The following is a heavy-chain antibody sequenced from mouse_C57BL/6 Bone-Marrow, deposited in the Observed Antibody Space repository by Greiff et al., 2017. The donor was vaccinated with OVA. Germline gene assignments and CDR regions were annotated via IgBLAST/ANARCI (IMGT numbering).Heavy chain of an antibody. CDR2: IYPGDGDT. Sequence: QVQLKESGAELVKPGASVKISCKASGYAFSSYWMNWVKQRPGKGLEWIGQIYPGDGDTNYNGKFKGKATLTAGKSSSTAYMQLSSLTSEDSAVYFCARFWYYGKDFDYWGQGTTLTVSS. V-gene: IGHV1-80*01. D-gene: IGHD1-1*01. J-gene: IGHJ2*01. CDR3: ARFWYYGKDFDY. CDR1: GYAFSSYW.